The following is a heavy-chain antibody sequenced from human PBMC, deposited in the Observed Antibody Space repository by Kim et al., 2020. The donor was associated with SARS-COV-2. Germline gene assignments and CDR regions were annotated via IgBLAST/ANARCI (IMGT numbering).Heavy chain of an antibody. CDR1: GGSVSSGSYY. CDR3: ARANGIQLWLLWFDP. J-gene: IGHJ5*02. D-gene: IGHD5-18*01. Sequence: SETLSLTCTVSGGSVSSGSYYWSWIRQPPGKGLEWIGYIYYSGSTNYNPSLKSRVTISVDTSKNQFSLKLSSVTAADTAVYYCARANGIQLWLLWFDPWGQGTLVTVSS. V-gene: IGHV4-61*01. CDR2: IYYSGST.